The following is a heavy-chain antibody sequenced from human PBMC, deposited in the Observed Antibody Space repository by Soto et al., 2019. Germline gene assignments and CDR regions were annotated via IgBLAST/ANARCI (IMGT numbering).Heavy chain of an antibody. CDR2: NNHSGST. CDR1: GGSFSGSY. Sequence: PSETLSLTCPVYGGSFSGSYWSWIRQHPGKGLERIGENNHSGSTNYNPSLKSRVTISVDTSKNQFSLKLSSVTAADTAVYYCARQNPAQGYYYGMDVWGQGTTVT. CDR3: ARQNPAQGYYYGMDV. V-gene: IGHV4-34*01. J-gene: IGHJ6*02.